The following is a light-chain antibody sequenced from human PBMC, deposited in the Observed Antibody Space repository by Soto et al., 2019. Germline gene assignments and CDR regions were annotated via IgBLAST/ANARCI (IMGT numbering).Light chain of an antibody. J-gene: IGLJ1*01. V-gene: IGLV1-40*01. CDR1: SSNIGAGYD. CDR3: QSHDSSLSGSV. Sequence: QSVLTQPPSVSGAPGQRVTTSCTGSSSNIGAGYDVHWYQQLPGTAPKLLIYGNSNRPSGVPDRFSGSKSGTSASLAITGLQAEDEADYYCQSHDSSLSGSVFGTGTMVTVL. CDR2: GNS.